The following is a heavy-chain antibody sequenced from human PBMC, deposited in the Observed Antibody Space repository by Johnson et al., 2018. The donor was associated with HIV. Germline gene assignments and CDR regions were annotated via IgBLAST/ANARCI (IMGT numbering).Heavy chain of an antibody. D-gene: IGHD6-6*01. CDR3: AKVPGSSSSKEGRGAFDI. V-gene: IGHV3-30*18. CDR2: ISYDGSNK. Sequence: QVQLVESGGGLVQPGGSLRLSCAASGFTFSSYWMHWVRQAPGKGLEWVAVISYDGSNKYYADSVKGRFTISRDNSKNTLYLQMNSLRAEDTAVYYCAKVPGSSSSKEGRGAFDIWGQGTMVTVSS. J-gene: IGHJ3*02. CDR1: GFTFSSYW.